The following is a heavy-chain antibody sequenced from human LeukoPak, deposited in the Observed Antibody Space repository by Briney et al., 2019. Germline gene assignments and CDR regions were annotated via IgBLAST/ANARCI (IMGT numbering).Heavy chain of an antibody. J-gene: IGHJ5*02. CDR3: ARDGQWLVQRCNWFDP. CDR2: IYTSGST. V-gene: IGHV4-4*07. Sequence: SETLSLTCTVSGGSISSYYWSWIRQPAGKGLEWIGRIYTSGSTNYNPSLKSRVTMSVDTSKNQFSLKLSSVTAADTAVYYCARDGQWLVQRCNWFDPWGQGTLVTVSS. D-gene: IGHD6-19*01. CDR1: GGSISSYY.